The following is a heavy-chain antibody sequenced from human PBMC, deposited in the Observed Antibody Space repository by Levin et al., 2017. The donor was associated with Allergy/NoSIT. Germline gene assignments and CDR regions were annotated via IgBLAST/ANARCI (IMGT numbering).Heavy chain of an antibody. V-gene: IGHV6-1*01. Sequence: SQTLSLTCAISGDSVSSNSAAWNWIRQSPSRGLEWLGRTYYRSKWYNDYAVSVKSRITINPDTSKNQFSLQLNSVTPEDTAVYYCARARAVWFGEWGAFVIWGQGTMVTVSS. CDR3: ARARAVWFGEWGAFVI. CDR1: GDSVSSNSAA. J-gene: IGHJ3*02. CDR2: TYYRSKWYN. D-gene: IGHD3-10*01.